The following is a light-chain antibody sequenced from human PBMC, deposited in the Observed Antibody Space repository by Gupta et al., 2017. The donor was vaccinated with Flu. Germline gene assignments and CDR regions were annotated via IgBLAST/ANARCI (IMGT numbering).Light chain of an antibody. Sequence: QSALTQPASVSGSPGQSIAFSCTGTNSDIGAYNYVSWYQQHPGKAPTLMIYEVSNRPSRVSTRFSGSKSGYTSSLTISGLQAEDDADYYCCSYGAVGVFGVGTKVPVL. CDR2: EVS. CDR3: CSYGAVGV. CDR1: NSDIGAYNY. J-gene: IGLJ2*01. V-gene: IGLV2-14*01.